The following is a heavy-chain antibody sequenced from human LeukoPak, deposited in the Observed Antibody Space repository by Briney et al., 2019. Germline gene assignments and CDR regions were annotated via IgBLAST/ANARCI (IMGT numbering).Heavy chain of an antibody. CDR3: ARVVDTAMVSYYYYMDV. CDR2: MNPNSGNT. V-gene: IGHV1-8*01. J-gene: IGHJ6*03. CDR1: GYTFTSYD. D-gene: IGHD5-18*01. Sequence: ASVKVSCKASGYTFTSYDINWVRQATGQGLEWMGWMNPNSGNTGYAQKFQGRVTITRNTSISTAYMELSSLRSEDTAVYYCARVVDTAMVSYYYYMDVWGKGTTVTVSS.